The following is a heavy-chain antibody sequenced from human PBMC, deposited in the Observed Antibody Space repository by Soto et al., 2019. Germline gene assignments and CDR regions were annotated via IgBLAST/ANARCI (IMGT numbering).Heavy chain of an antibody. CDR3: ARDSVSRYSYALIVGFYY. J-gene: IGHJ4*02. V-gene: IGHV3-33*01. Sequence: GGSLRLSCAASGFTFSSSGMHGVRQAPGKGLEWVAVIWYDGSNKYYADSVKGRFTISRDNSKNTLYLQMNSLRAEDTAVYYCARDSVSRYSYALIVGFYYWGQGT. CDR1: GFTFSSSG. D-gene: IGHD5-18*01. CDR2: IWYDGSNK.